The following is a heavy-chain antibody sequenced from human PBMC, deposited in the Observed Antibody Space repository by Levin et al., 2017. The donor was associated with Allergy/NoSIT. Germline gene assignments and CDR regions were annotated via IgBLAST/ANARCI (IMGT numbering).Heavy chain of an antibody. V-gene: IGHV3-23*01. D-gene: IGHD4-17*01. CDR2: ISGSGGTT. CDR3: AKAHYGDDGRCGY. CDR1: GFTFSSYA. J-gene: IGHJ4*02. Sequence: PGGSLRLSCAASGFTFSSYAMSWVRQAPGKGLEWVSVISGSGGTTYYADSVKGRFTISRDNSKNTLYLQMNSLRVEDTAVYYCAKAHYGDDGRCGYWGQGTLVTVSS.